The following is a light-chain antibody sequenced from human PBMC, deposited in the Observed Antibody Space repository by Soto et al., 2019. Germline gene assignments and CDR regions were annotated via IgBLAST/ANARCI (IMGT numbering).Light chain of an antibody. V-gene: IGKV1-39*01. Sequence: DIQMTQSPSSLSASVGDRVTITCRASQSISSYLNWYQQKPGKAPKLLIYAASSLQSGVPSRFSGSGSGTDFTLNISSLQPEDFATYYSQQSYSTPRTFGQGTKLEIK. J-gene: IGKJ2*01. CDR3: QQSYSTPRT. CDR2: AAS. CDR1: QSISSY.